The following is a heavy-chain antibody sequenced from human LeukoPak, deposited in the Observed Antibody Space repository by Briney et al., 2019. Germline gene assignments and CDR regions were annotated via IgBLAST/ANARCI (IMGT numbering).Heavy chain of an antibody. CDR2: IYYSGST. V-gene: IGHV4-59*08. CDR1: GGSISSYY. Sequence: SETLSLTCTVSGGSISSYYWSWIRQPPGMGLEWIGYIYYSGSTNYNPSLKSRVTISVDTSKNQFSLKLSSVTAADTAVYYCARGTRYYYYGMDVWGQGTTVTVSS. CDR3: ARGTRYYYYGMDV. J-gene: IGHJ6*02.